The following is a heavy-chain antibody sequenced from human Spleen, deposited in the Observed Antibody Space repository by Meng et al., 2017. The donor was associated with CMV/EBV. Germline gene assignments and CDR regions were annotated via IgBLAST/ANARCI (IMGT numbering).Heavy chain of an antibody. CDR3: ARDEGYSSSWYEFRWFDP. J-gene: IGHJ5*02. D-gene: IGHD6-13*01. V-gene: IGHV4-34*01. CDR1: CSFSGYY. Sequence: CSFSGYYWSWIRQPPGKGLEWIGEINHSGSTNYNPSLKSRVTISVDTSKNQFSLKLSSVTAADTAVYYCARDEGYSSSWYEFRWFDPWGQGTLVTVSS. CDR2: INHSGST.